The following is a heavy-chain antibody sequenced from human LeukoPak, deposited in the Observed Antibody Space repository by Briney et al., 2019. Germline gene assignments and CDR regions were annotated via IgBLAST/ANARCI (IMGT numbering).Heavy chain of an antibody. J-gene: IGHJ5*02. Sequence: GESLKISCKGSGYSFTSYWIGWVRQMPGKGLEWMGIIYPGDSDTRYSPSFPGQVTISADKSISTAYLQWSSLKASDTAMYYCAKYCSGGSCYPGTGFDPWGQGTLVTVSS. CDR2: IYPGDSDT. CDR3: AKYCSGGSCYPGTGFDP. V-gene: IGHV5-51*01. D-gene: IGHD2-15*01. CDR1: GYSFTSYW.